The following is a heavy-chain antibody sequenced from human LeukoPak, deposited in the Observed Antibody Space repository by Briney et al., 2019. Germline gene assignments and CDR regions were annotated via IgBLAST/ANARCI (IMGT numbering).Heavy chain of an antibody. J-gene: IGHJ4*02. CDR3: VRASGSFDY. D-gene: IGHD3-10*01. Sequence: GGSLRLSCAASGFTFSDYGIHWVRPAPGKGVEWVAVIWSDGSNKYYADSVKGRFTISRDNSKKTLYLQMNSLRGEDTAVYYCVRASGSFDYWGQGTLVTVSS. CDR1: GFTFSDYG. CDR2: IWSDGSNK. V-gene: IGHV3-33*01.